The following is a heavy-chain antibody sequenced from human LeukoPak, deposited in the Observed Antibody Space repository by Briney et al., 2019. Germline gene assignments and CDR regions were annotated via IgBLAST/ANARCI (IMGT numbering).Heavy chain of an antibody. CDR1: GFTFSTNA. V-gene: IGHV3-23*01. CDR2: ISGSGAST. Sequence: GGSLRLSCLTSGFTFSTNAMSWVRQAPGKGLEWISGISGSGASTYYADSVTGRFTISRDNSRNTLYLQMNSLRGDDTAVYYCAKDVGKWESLHFFDYWGQGTMVTVS. D-gene: IGHD1-26*01. CDR3: AKDVGKWESLHFFDY. J-gene: IGHJ4*02.